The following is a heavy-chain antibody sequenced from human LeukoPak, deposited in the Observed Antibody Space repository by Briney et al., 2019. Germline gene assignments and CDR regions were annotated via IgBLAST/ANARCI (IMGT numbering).Heavy chain of an antibody. CDR1: GFTFSDYY. J-gene: IGHJ4*02. V-gene: IGHV3-11*04. D-gene: IGHD3-10*01. Sequence: PGGSLRLSRAASGFTFSDYYMSWIPQAPRKGLEGVSYIRSSGSTIYYADSVKGRFTVARDNAKNSRYLQMNSLRAEDTAVYCCARDNHYGSGSYFDYWGQGTLVTVSS. CDR3: ARDNHYGSGSYFDY. CDR2: IRSSGSTI.